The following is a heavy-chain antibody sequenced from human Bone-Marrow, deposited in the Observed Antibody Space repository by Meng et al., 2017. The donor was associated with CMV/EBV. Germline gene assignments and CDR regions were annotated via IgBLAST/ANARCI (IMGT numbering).Heavy chain of an antibody. D-gene: IGHD2-21*01. J-gene: IGHJ6*02. CDR1: GFTFTTFW. V-gene: IGHV3-7*03. CDR3: ARDGNCGGDCYTYGMDV. CDR2: IKEDGSGQ. Sequence: GESLKISCAASGFTFTTFWMTWVRQAPGKGLEWVANIKEDGSGQWYEDSVKGRFIISRDNAKNSLYLQMNSLRAEDTALYHCARDGNCGGDCYTYGMDVWGQGTTVTVYS.